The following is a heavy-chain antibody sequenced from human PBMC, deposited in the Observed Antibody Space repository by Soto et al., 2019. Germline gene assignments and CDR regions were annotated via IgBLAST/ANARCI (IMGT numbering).Heavy chain of an antibody. CDR3: ARDPILRYCSGGSCHYYGMDV. V-gene: IGHV1-69*12. Sequence: QVQLVQSGAEVKKAGSSVKVSCKASGGTFSSYAISWVRQAPGQGLEWMGGIIPIFGTANYAQKFQGRVTITADDSTSTAYMELSSLRSEDTAVYYCARDPILRYCSGGSCHYYGMDVWGQGTTVTVSS. J-gene: IGHJ6*02. CDR1: GGTFSSYA. CDR2: IIPIFGTA. D-gene: IGHD2-15*01.